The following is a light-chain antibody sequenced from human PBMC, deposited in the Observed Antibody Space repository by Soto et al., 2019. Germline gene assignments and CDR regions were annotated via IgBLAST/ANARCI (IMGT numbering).Light chain of an antibody. J-gene: IGKJ3*01. V-gene: IGKV3-11*01. CDR3: QQRSNWPPFT. CDR2: DAS. Sequence: EIVLTHSPATLSLSPGERATLXCWASQSVSSYLAWYQQKPGQAPRLLIYDASNRATGIPARFSGSGSGTDFTLTISSLEPEDFAVYYCQQRSNWPPFTFGPGTKVDIK. CDR1: QSVSSY.